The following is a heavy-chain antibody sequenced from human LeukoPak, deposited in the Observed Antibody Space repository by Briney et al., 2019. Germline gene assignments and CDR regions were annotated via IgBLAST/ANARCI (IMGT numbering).Heavy chain of an antibody. J-gene: IGHJ4*02. D-gene: IGHD1-26*01. CDR3: ARAVGATHFDY. CDR1: GFTFSSYW. Sequence: PGGSLRLSCAASGFTFSSYWMSRVRQAPGKGLEWVANIKQDGSEKFYVDSVKGRFTISRDNDKNSLCLQMNSLRAEDTAVYYCARAVGATHFDYWGQGILVTVSS. CDR2: IKQDGSEK. V-gene: IGHV3-7*04.